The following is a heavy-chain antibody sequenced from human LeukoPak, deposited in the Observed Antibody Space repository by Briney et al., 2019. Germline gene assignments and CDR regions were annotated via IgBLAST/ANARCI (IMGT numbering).Heavy chain of an antibody. V-gene: IGHV3-49*04. CDR1: GFTFSDYN. J-gene: IGHJ4*02. CDR2: IRSNLYGGTP. CDR3: TRDQTPYY. Sequence: GSLRLSCAASGFTFSDYNMNWVRQGQGQGLEWVGFIRSNLYGGTPEYAASVKGRFTISRDDSNSTAYLEMDSLKTDDTAVYYCTRDQTPYYWGQGTLVTVSS.